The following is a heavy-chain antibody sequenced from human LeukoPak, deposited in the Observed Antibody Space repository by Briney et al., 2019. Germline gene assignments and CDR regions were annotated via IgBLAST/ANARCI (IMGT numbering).Heavy chain of an antibody. Sequence: GGSLRLSCAAFGFTVSANDMSWVRQAPGKGLEWVSLIYAGGGSSAFYADSVKGRFTASRHDSKNTLDLQMNGLRADDTAVYYCLRQGVGDPPRWGQGTLVTVSS. D-gene: IGHD3-16*01. CDR1: GFTVSAND. V-gene: IGHV3-53*04. CDR3: LRQGVGDPPR. CDR2: IYAGGGSSA. J-gene: IGHJ4*02.